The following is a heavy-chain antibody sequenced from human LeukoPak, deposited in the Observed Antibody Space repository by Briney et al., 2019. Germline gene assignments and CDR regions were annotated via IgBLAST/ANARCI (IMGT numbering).Heavy chain of an antibody. CDR2: IKEDGSEK. V-gene: IGHV3-7*01. Sequence: GGSLRLYCVASGFTFSNYWMSWVRQAPGKGLECVANIKEDGSEKYYVDSVKGRFTISRDNAKNSLYLQMNSLRAEDTAVYYCARQGDDYWGHGTLVTVSS. CDR1: GFTFSNYW. CDR3: ARQGDDY. D-gene: IGHD3-16*01. J-gene: IGHJ4*01.